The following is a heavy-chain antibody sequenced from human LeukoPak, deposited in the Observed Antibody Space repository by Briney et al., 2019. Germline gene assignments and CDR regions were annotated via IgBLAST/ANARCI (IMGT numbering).Heavy chain of an antibody. Sequence: ASVKVSCKVSGYTLTELSMHWVRQAPGQGLEWMGWISAYNGNTNYAQKLQGRVTMTTDTSTSTAYMELRSLRSDDTAVYYCARLRSSWLYYFDYWGQGTLVTVSS. CDR1: GYTLTELS. CDR3: ARLRSSWLYYFDY. V-gene: IGHV1-18*01. CDR2: ISAYNGNT. J-gene: IGHJ4*02. D-gene: IGHD6-13*01.